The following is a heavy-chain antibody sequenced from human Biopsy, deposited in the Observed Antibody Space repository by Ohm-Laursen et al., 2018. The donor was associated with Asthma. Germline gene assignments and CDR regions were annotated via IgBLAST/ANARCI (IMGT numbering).Heavy chain of an antibody. CDR1: GFTFSRYG. D-gene: IGHD2-21*02. J-gene: IGHJ6*02. CDR3: ASYEVVTSILPLDV. Sequence: SLRLSCAASGFTFSRYGMHWVRQAPGKGLEWVAVISYDGSNKYYGDSVQGRFTISRDNSKNTLYLQMNSLRAEDTAVYYCASYEVVTSILPLDVWGQGTTVTVS. V-gene: IGHV3-30*03. CDR2: ISYDGSNK.